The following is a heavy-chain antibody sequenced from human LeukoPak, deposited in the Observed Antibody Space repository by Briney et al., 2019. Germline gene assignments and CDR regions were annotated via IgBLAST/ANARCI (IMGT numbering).Heavy chain of an antibody. CDR1: GFTFSSYG. Sequence: PGGSLRLSCAASGFTFSSYGMHWVRQAPGKGLEWVAFIRYDGSNKYYADSVKGRFTISRDNSKNTLYLQMNSLRAEDTAVYYCAKVRGRYSGYGPSDYWGQGTLVTVSS. V-gene: IGHV3-30*02. J-gene: IGHJ4*02. CDR3: AKVRGRYSGYGPSDY. D-gene: IGHD5-12*01. CDR2: IRYDGSNK.